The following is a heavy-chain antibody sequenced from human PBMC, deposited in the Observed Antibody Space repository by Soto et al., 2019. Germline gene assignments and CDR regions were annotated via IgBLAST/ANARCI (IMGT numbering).Heavy chain of an antibody. V-gene: IGHV1-69*02. CDR2: IIPILGIA. D-gene: IGHD3-16*01. J-gene: IGHJ4*02. CDR1: GGTFSSYT. Sequence: QVQLVQSGAEVKKPGSSVKVSCKASGGTFSSYTISWVRQAPGQGLEWMGRIIPILGIANYAQKFQGRVTITXXKXTXXAYRELSSLRSEDTAVYYCVKSWREITGGHLLRDYWGQGTLVTVSS. CDR3: VKSWREITGGHLLRDY.